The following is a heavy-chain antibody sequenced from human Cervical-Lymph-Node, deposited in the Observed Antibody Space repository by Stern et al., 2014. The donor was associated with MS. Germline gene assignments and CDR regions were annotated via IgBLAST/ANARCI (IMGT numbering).Heavy chain of an antibody. D-gene: IGHD3-22*01. CDR1: GFSFSNYG. V-gene: IGHV3-33*01. J-gene: IGHJ4*02. CDR2: IRYDGNDK. Sequence: VQLVESGGGVVQPGRSLRLSCAASGFSFSNYGMHWVRQAPGTGLGWVAVIRYDGNDKYYADSVKGRFVISRDNSKNTLHLQMNNLRAEDTAVYYCARGYSYYYDSFMGIWGQGTLVTVSS. CDR3: ARGYSYYYDSFMGI.